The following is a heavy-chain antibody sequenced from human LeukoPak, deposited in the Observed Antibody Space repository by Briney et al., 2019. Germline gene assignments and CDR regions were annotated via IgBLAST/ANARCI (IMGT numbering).Heavy chain of an antibody. D-gene: IGHD4-17*01. CDR3: AKEIYGDATGARFQH. CDR2: ISGSGGST. J-gene: IGHJ1*01. Sequence: GVSLRLSCAASGFTFSNYAMSWVRQAPGKGLEWVSVISGSGGSTYYADSVKGRFTISRDNSKNTLYLQMNSLRAEDTAVYYCAKEIYGDATGARFQHWGQGTLLTVSS. V-gene: IGHV3-23*01. CDR1: GFTFSNYA.